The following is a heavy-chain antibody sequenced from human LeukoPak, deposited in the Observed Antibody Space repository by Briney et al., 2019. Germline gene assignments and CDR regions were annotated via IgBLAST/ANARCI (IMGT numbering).Heavy chain of an antibody. V-gene: IGHV3-30*02. J-gene: IGHJ6*03. CDR3: AKDSTLGEWLYYYYYYMDV. D-gene: IGHD6-19*01. CDR2: IRYDGSNK. CDR1: GFTFSSYG. Sequence: GGSLRLSCAASGFTFSSYGMHWVRQAPGKGREGVAFIRYDGSNKYYADSVKGRFTISRDNSKNTLYLQMNSLRAEDTAVYYYAKDSTLGEWLYYYYYYMDVWGKGTTVTVSS.